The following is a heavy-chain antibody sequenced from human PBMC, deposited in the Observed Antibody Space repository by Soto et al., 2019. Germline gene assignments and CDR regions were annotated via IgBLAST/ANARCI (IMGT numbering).Heavy chain of an antibody. Sequence: PCRSLRLPWAAFGFTCSGHWMRRVLQDPGKGLEWVANIKQDGSEKYYVDSVKGRFTISRDNAKNSLYLQMNSLRAEDTAVYYCARRYYMDVWGKGTTVTVSS. J-gene: IGHJ6*03. CDR3: ARRYYMDV. V-gene: IGHV3-7*01. CDR2: IKQDGSEK. CDR1: GFTCSGHW.